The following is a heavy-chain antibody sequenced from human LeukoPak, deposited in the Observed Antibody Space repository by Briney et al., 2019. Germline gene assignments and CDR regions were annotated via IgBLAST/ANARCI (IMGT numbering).Heavy chain of an antibody. J-gene: IGHJ6*02. CDR1: GYTFTGYY. D-gene: IGHD6-19*01. CDR3: ARGSSGWYYYGMDV. V-gene: IGHV1-2*02. Sequence: ASVKVSCKASGYTFTGYYMHWVRQAPGQGLEWMGWINPNSGGTNYAQKFQGRATMTRDTSISTAYMELSRLRSDDTAVYYCARGSSGWYYYGMDVWGQGTTVTVSS. CDR2: INPNSGGT.